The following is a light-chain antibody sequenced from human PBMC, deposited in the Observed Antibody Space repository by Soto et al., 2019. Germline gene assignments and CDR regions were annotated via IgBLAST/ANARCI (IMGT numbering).Light chain of an antibody. Sequence: EIVMTQSPATLSVSPGERATLSCRASQGIASDLAWYQQRPGQAPRLLIYGASVRATDIPVRFSGSGSGTEFTLTISSLQSEDFAVYYCQQYNKRPPWTFGQGTKV. V-gene: IGKV3-15*01. CDR3: QQYNKRPPWT. CDR2: GAS. CDR1: QGIASD. J-gene: IGKJ1*01.